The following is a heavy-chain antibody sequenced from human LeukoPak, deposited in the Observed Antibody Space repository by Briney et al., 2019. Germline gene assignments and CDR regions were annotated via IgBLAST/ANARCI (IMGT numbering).Heavy chain of an antibody. J-gene: IGHJ6*03. CDR2: IYPGDSDT. CDR1: GFRFTSYW. D-gene: IGHD6-6*01. Sequence: GEPLKISFQGFGFRFTSYWIGWVRPRPGKGLEWMGIIYPGDSDTRHSPSFQGQVTISADKSTSTAYLQWSSLKASDTAMYYCARVGEGSSCDYYYYYMGVWGKGTTVTVSS. CDR3: ARVGEGSSCDYYYYYMGV. V-gene: IGHV5-51*01.